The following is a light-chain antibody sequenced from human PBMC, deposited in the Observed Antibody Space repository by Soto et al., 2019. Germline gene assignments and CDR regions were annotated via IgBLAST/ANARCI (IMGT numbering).Light chain of an antibody. CDR2: GAS. CDR3: QQDGSSPLYT. J-gene: IGKJ2*01. Sequence: EIVLTQSPGTLSLSPGERATLSCRASQSVSSSYLAWYQQKPGQAPRRLIYGASSSATGIPDKFSGSGSGTDFTLTISRLEPDDFAVYYCQQDGSSPLYTFGQGTKLEIK. V-gene: IGKV3-20*01. CDR1: QSVSSSY.